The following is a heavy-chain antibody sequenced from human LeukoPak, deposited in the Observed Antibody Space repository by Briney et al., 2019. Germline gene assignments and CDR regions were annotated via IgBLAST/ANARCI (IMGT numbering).Heavy chain of an antibody. D-gene: IGHD4-17*01. V-gene: IGHV3-11*04. J-gene: IGHJ6*02. Sequence: GGSLRLSCAASGFTFSDSYMSWIRQAPGKGLEWVSYISSSGSTIYYADSVKGRFTISRDNAKNSLYRQMNSLRAEDTAVTYCARDRYGDNYYYGMDVWGQGATVTVSS. CDR3: ARDRYGDNYYYGMDV. CDR2: ISSSGSTI. CDR1: GFTFSDSY.